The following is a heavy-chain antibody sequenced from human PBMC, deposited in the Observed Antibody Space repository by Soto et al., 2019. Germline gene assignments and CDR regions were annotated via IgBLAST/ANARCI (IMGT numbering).Heavy chain of an antibody. Sequence: PSETRSLTCTVSGGAIKTYYWTCIRQPAGKGLEWIGRIYSSGSTKYNPSLQSRVTMSLDTSNNQFSLRLTSVTAADTAGYYCARGQRFYDWFDPWGQGTLVTVSS. CDR3: ARGQRFYDWFDP. V-gene: IGHV4-4*07. CDR2: IYSSGST. J-gene: IGHJ5*02. CDR1: GGAIKTYY. D-gene: IGHD3-3*01.